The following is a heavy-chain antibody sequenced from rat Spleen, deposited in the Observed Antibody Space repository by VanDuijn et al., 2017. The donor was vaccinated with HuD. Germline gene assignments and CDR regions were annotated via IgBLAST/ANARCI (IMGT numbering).Heavy chain of an antibody. CDR3: ARHSAAPVYVMDA. CDR2: ISTSGGST. J-gene: IGHJ4*01. D-gene: IGHD3-1*01. CDR1: GFTFSNYD. Sequence: EVQLVESGGGLVQPGRSLKLSCAASGFTFSNYDMAWVRQAPTKGLEWVASISTSGGSTYYRDSVKGRFTVSRDNAKSTLYLQMNSLRSEDTATYYCARHSAAPVYVMDAWGQGTSVTVSS. V-gene: IGHV5-25*01.